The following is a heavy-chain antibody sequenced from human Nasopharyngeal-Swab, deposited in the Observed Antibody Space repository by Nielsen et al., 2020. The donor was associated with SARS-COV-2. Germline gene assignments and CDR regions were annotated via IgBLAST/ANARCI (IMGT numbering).Heavy chain of an antibody. CDR2: IAHDATNE. Sequence: SLKISCAASGFTFSSFGMHWVRQAPGKGLEWVAFIAHDATNEYYGDSVKGRFSISRDNSENTVYLQMNSLRDEDTALYHCARPLSRDSTWTTEANWFDPWGQGTLVTVSS. J-gene: IGHJ5*02. D-gene: IGHD6-13*01. CDR3: ARPLSRDSTWTTEANWFDP. CDR1: GFTFSSFG. V-gene: IGHV3-30*03.